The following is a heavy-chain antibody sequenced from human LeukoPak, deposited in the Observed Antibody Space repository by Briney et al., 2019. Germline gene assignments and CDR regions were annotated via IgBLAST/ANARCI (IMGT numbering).Heavy chain of an antibody. V-gene: IGHV1-46*04. Sequence: ASVKVSCKASGYTFTSYNMHWVRQAPGQGLEWMGIINPSGGSTSYAQKLQGRVTMTKDTPTRTVYMELSSLRSDDTAVYYCARGAELANPQDYWGQGTLVTVSS. CDR3: ARGAELANPQDY. D-gene: IGHD1-1*01. CDR1: GYTFTSYN. J-gene: IGHJ4*02. CDR2: INPSGGST.